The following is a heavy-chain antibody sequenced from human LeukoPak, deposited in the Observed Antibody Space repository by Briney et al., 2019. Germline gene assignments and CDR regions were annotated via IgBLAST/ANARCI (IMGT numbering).Heavy chain of an antibody. CDR1: GGSISSYY. D-gene: IGHD6-19*01. V-gene: IGHV4-59*08. J-gene: IGHJ6*02. CDR3: ASSSSGWFLNYYGMDV. Sequence: SETLSLTCIVSGGSISSYYWSWIRQPPGKGLEWIGYIYYSGSTNYNPSLKSRVTISVDTSKNQFSLKLSSVTAADTAVYYCASSSSGWFLNYYGMDVWGQGTTVTVSS. CDR2: IYYSGST.